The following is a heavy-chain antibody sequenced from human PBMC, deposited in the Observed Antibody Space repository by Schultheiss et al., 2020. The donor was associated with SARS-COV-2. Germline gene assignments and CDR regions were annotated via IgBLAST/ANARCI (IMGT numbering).Heavy chain of an antibody. CDR3: AKSRGGDLVY. J-gene: IGHJ4*02. Sequence: GGSLRLSCAASGFTFSSYWMHWVRQAPGKGLEYVSAISSNGGSTNYADSVKGRCTISRDNSKNTLYLRMTRLGAEDTAVYYCAKSRGGDLVYWGQGTLVTVSS. D-gene: IGHD2-21*02. CDR2: ISSNGGST. V-gene: IGHV3-64D*06. CDR1: GFTFSSYW.